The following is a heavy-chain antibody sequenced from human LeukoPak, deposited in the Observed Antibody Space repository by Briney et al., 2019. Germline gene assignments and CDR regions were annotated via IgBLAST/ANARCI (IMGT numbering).Heavy chain of an antibody. Sequence: PSETLSLTCTVSGGSISSSSYYWGWIRQPPGKGLEWIGSIYHSGSTYYNPSLKSRVTISVDTSKNQFSLKLSSVTAADTAVYYCASYYDFWSGFWFDPWGQGTLVTVSS. CDR1: GGSISSSSYY. CDR3: ASYYDFWSGFWFDP. CDR2: IYHSGST. J-gene: IGHJ5*02. V-gene: IGHV4-39*01. D-gene: IGHD3-3*01.